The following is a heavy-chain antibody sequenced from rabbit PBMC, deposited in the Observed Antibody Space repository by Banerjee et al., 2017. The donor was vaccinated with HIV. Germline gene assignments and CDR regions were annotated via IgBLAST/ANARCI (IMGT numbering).Heavy chain of an antibody. D-gene: IGHD7-1*01. V-gene: IGHV1S45*01. CDR1: GIDFSSYG. CDR2: IYTNSGAT. J-gene: IGHJ3*01. Sequence: QEQLVESGGGLVTLGASLTLTCKASGIDFSSYGITWVRQVSGKGLEWIAYIYTNSGATYYASWAKGRFTISKTSSTTVTLQMTSLTDADTANYFCARRDVGYTGYGYLTLDLWGPGTLVTVS. CDR3: ARRDVGYTGYGYLTLDL.